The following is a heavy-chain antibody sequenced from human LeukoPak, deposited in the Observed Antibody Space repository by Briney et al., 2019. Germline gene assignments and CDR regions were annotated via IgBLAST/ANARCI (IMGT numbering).Heavy chain of an antibody. Sequence: NPSETLSFTCTVSGGSISSYYWSWIRQLPGKGLEWIGYIYTSGSTNYNPSLKSRVTISVDTSKNQFSLKLSSVTAADTAVYYCARLVAAAGTRPYYYYMDVWGKGTTVTVSS. V-gene: IGHV4-4*09. CDR3: ARLVAAAGTRPYYYYMDV. D-gene: IGHD6-13*01. J-gene: IGHJ6*03. CDR2: IYTSGST. CDR1: GGSISSYY.